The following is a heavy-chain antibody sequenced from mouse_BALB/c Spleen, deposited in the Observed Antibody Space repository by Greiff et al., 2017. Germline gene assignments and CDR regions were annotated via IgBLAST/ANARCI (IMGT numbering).Heavy chain of an antibody. CDR1: GFTFSSYT. D-gene: IGHD4-1*01. Sequence: LKESGGGLVKPGGSLKLSCAASGFTFSSYTMSWVRQTPEKRLEWVATISSGGSYTYYPDSVKGRFTISRDNAKNTLYLQMSSLKSEDTAMYYCTRDWDYYAMDYWGQGTSVTVSS. J-gene: IGHJ4*01. V-gene: IGHV5-6-4*01. CDR2: ISSGGSYT. CDR3: TRDWDYYAMDY.